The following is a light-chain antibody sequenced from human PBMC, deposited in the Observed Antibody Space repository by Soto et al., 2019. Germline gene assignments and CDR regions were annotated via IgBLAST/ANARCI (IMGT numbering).Light chain of an antibody. V-gene: IGLV2-14*01. CDR1: SSDVGDYNY. J-gene: IGLJ1*01. Sequence: QSVLTQPASVSGSPGQSSTISCTGTSSDVGDYNYVSWYQQHPGKAPKLMIYDVSNRPSGVSNRFSGSKSGNTASLTISGLQAEDEADYYCSSYTSSSSYVFGTGTKVTVL. CDR3: SSYTSSSSYV. CDR2: DVS.